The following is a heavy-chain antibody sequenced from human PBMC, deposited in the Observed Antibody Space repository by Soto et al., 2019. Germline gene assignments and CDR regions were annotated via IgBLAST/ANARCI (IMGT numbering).Heavy chain of an antibody. Sequence: PGGSLRLSCAASGFTFSSYSMNWVRQAPGKGLEWVSSISSSSSYIYYADSVKGRFTISRDNAKNSLYLQMNSLRAEDTAVYYCARGYDSSGYYLGYRGQGTLVTVSS. V-gene: IGHV3-21*01. CDR3: ARGYDSSGYYLGY. CDR1: GFTFSSYS. J-gene: IGHJ4*02. D-gene: IGHD3-22*01. CDR2: ISSSSSYI.